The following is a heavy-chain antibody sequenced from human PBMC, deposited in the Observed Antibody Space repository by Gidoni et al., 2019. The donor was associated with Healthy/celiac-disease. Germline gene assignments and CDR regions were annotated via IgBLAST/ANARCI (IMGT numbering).Heavy chain of an antibody. CDR2: IDPSDSYT. V-gene: IGHV5-10-1*03. Sequence: EVQLVQSGAEVKKTGESLRISCQGSGYRFTSSWVSWVRQMLGKGLEWMGRIDPSDSYTTYSPSFQGHVTISADKSISTADLQWSSLKASDTAMYYCARQRYCSITSCYGWFDPWGQGTLVTVSS. CDR3: ARQRYCSITSCYGWFDP. CDR1: GYRFTSSW. D-gene: IGHD2-2*01. J-gene: IGHJ5*02.